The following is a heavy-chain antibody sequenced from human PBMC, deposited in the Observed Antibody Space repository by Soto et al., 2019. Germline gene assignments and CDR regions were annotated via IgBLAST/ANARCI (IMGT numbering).Heavy chain of an antibody. D-gene: IGHD3-10*01. CDR1: GGSINNSHSF. CDR2: VYYSGGT. V-gene: IGHV4-39*01. CDR3: VRGGEAATRHNDFDA. Sequence: SETLSLTCDASGGSINNSHSFWVWVRQPPGREREFLVSVYYSGGTYYNPSLRSRFTVPVDTSKNQVSLRVRTVTVAETAMYYCVRGGEAATRHNDFDAWGQGSVVTVSS. J-gene: IGHJ4*01.